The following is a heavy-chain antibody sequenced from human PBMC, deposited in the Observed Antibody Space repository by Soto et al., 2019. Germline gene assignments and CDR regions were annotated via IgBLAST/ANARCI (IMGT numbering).Heavy chain of an antibody. CDR3: VKDKTLFGGGGFDH. D-gene: IGHD3-3*01. J-gene: IGHJ4*02. Sequence: EVTLVESGGTVVQPGGSLRLSCEASGFTFDGYSMHWVRQHPGKGLEWISLIPWDGGRTYYADSVKGRFTISRDNSKNSLYLQMSSLRPEDTAMYYCVKDKTLFGGGGFDHWGQGALVTVSS. V-gene: IGHV3-43*01. CDR1: GFTFDGYS. CDR2: IPWDGGRT.